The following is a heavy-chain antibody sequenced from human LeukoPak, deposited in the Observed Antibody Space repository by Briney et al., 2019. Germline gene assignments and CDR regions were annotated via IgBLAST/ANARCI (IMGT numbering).Heavy chain of an antibody. V-gene: IGHV3-23*01. CDR2: ISGSGGST. D-gene: IGHD3-16*02. CDR3: AKGYDYVWGSYRSLFDY. Sequence: PGGSLRLSCAASGFTLSSYAMSWVRQAPGKGLEWVSAISGSGGSTYYADSVKGRFTISRDNSKNTLYLQMNSLRAEDTAVYYCAKGYDYVWGSYRSLFDYWGQGTLVTVSS. CDR1: GFTLSSYA. J-gene: IGHJ4*02.